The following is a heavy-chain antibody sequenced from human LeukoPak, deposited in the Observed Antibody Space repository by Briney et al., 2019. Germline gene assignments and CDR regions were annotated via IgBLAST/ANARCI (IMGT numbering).Heavy chain of an antibody. CDR1: GYTFTSYY. Sequence: ASVKVSCKASGYTFTSYYMHWVRQAPGQGLEWMGIINPSGGSTSYAQKFQERVTITRDMSTSTAYMELSSLRSEDTAVYYCAADNGGYSSSWDNYYFDYWGQGTLVTVSS. CDR3: AADNGGYSSSWDNYYFDY. J-gene: IGHJ4*02. D-gene: IGHD6-13*01. CDR2: INPSGGST. V-gene: IGHV1-46*01.